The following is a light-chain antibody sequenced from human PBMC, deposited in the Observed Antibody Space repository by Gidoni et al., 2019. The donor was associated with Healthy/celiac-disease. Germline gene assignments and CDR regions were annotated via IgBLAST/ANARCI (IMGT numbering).Light chain of an antibody. J-gene: IGKJ4*01. V-gene: IGKV1-9*01. CDR3: QQLNSYPHT. CDR1: QGISSY. CDR2: AAS. Sequence: DIQLTQSPSFLSASVGDRVTIPCRASQGISSYLAWYQQKPGKAPKLLIYAASTLQSGVPSRFSGSGSGTEFTLTISSLQPEDFATYYCQQLNSYPHTFXGXTKVEIK.